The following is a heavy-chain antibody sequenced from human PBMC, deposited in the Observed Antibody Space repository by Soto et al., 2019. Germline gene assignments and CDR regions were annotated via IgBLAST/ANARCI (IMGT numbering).Heavy chain of an antibody. CDR3: ARTTYYYDSSGYLEDLAFDY. D-gene: IGHD3-22*01. V-gene: IGHV3-11*01. CDR2: ICSSGSTI. J-gene: IGHJ4*02. CDR1: GFTFSDYY. Sequence: QVQLVESGGGLVKPGGSLRLSCAASGFTFSDYYMSWIRQAPGKGLEWVSYICSSGSTIYYADSVKGRFTISRDNAKNSLYLQMNSLRAEDTAVHYCARTTYYYDSSGYLEDLAFDYWGQGTLVTVSS.